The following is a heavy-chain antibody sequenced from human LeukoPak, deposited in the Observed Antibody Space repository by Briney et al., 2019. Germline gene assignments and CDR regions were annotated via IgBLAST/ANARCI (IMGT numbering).Heavy chain of an antibody. V-gene: IGHV4-39*07. Sequence: PSETLSLTCTVSGGSISSSSYYWGWIRQPPGKGLEWIGSIYYSGSTYYNPSLKSRVTISVDTSKNQFSLKLSSVTAADTAVYYCASLPGGAGDYWGQGTLVTVSS. CDR2: IYYSGST. J-gene: IGHJ4*02. CDR1: GGSISSSSYY. CDR3: ASLPGGAGDY. D-gene: IGHD3-16*01.